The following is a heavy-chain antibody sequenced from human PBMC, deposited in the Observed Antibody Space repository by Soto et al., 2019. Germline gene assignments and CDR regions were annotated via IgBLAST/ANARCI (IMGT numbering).Heavy chain of an antibody. CDR3: ARDRGPSSGYYPYWFDP. V-gene: IGHV1-69*12. CDR2: IIPIFGTA. J-gene: IGHJ5*02. CDR1: GGTFSSYA. D-gene: IGHD3-22*01. Sequence: QVQLVQSGAXVKKPGSSVXVSCKASGGTFSSYAITWVRQAPXXGLEWMGGIIPIFGTANYAQKFQARVTITADESTSTAYMELSSLRSEDTAVYYCARDRGPSSGYYPYWFDPWGQGTLVTVSS.